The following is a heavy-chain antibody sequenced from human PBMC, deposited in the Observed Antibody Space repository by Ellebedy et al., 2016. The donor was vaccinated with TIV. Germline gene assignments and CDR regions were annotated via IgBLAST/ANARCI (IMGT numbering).Heavy chain of an antibody. J-gene: IGHJ4*02. CDR3: VMDSQTRWFGEGDY. Sequence: GESLKISCAASGFTFSSRGMHWVRQAPGKGLEWVAFVSSEGTIKYYADSVKGRFTISRDSAKNTLYLQMNSLRVEDTSLYYCVMDSQTRWFGEGDYWGQGTLVTVSS. V-gene: IGHV3-30*02. CDR2: VSSEGTIK. CDR1: GFTFSSRG. D-gene: IGHD3-10*01.